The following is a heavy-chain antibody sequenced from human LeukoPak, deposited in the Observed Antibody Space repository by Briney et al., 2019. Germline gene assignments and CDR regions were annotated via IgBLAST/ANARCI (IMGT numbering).Heavy chain of an antibody. Sequence: SETLSLTCAVSGGSISSSNWWSWVRQPPGKGLEWSGEIYHSGSTNYNPSLKSRVTISVDKSKNQFSLKLSSVTAADTAVYYCARGKDGSGTYYFDYWGQGTLVTVSS. CDR2: IYHSGST. CDR3: ARGKDGSGTYYFDY. J-gene: IGHJ4*02. CDR1: GGSISSSNW. D-gene: IGHD3-10*01. V-gene: IGHV4-4*02.